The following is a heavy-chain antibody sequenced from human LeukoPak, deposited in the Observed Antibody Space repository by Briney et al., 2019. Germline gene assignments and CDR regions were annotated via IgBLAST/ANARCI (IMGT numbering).Heavy chain of an antibody. J-gene: IGHJ4*02. Sequence: SETLSLTCAVYGGSFSGYYWSWIRQPPGKGLEWIGEITHGGRINYNPSLKSRVTISVDTSKNQFSLNLSSVTSADTAVYYCARGVSRYGELFVDYWGQGTLVTVSS. CDR1: GGSFSGYY. D-gene: IGHD3-10*01. CDR2: ITHGGRI. V-gene: IGHV4-34*01. CDR3: ARGVSRYGELFVDY.